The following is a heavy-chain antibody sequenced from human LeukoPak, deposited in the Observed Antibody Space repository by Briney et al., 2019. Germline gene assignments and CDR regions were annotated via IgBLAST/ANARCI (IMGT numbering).Heavy chain of an antibody. D-gene: IGHD2-2*01. CDR1: GFTFSNYA. CDR3: ARDRFPYCSSTSCYFDQ. V-gene: IGHV3-30-3*01. J-gene: IGHJ4*02. Sequence: PGRSLRLSCAASGFTFSNYAMHWVRQAPGKGLEWVAVISYDGSNKYYADSVKGRFTISRDNSKNTLYLQTNSLRAEDTAVYYCARDRFPYCSSTSCYFDQWGQGTLVTVSS. CDR2: ISYDGSNK.